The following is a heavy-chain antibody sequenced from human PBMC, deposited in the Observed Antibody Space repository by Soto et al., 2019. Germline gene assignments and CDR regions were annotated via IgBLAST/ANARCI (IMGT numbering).Heavy chain of an antibody. CDR1: GVTVSSGSSA. CDR3: AIGFGDYGSCFGP. CDR2: IYYSGIT. D-gene: IGHD3-10*01. Sequence: EPLSLTCTASGVTVSSGSSAWSWIRQPPGKGREGIGYIYYSGITNCTPSLNSRVTISVDTSKNQLSLKLSSVTAADTVVYYWAIGFGDYGSCFGPWGQGTAVTVSS. J-gene: IGHJ5*02. V-gene: IGHV4-61*01.